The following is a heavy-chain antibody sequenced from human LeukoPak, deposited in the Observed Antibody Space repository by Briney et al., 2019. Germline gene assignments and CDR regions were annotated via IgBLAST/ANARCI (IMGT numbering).Heavy chain of an antibody. Sequence: GGSLRLSCAASGFTFSSYAMSWVRQAPGKGLEWVSAISGSGGSTYYADSVKGRFTISRDNSKNTLYLQMNSLRAEDTAVYYCAKDKDVDASAVLRYFDWTSWGQGTLVTVSS. J-gene: IGHJ5*02. V-gene: IGHV3-23*01. CDR2: ISGSGGST. CDR1: GFTFSSYA. CDR3: AKDKDVDASAVLRYFDWTS. D-gene: IGHD3-9*01.